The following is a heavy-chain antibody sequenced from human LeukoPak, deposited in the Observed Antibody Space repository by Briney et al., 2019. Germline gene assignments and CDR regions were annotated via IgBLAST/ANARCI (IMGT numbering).Heavy chain of an antibody. CDR1: GFTFSSYT. CDR3: AKGGSSLPFDY. D-gene: IGHD6-13*01. J-gene: IGHJ4*02. V-gene: IGHV3-23*01. Sequence: GGSLRLSCAASGFTFSSYTMTWVRQAPGKGLEWVSSISGKTGSTYYADSVKGRFTISRDNSKNTLYLQMNSLRAEDTAVYYCAKGGSSLPFDYWGQGTLVTVSS. CDR2: ISGKTGST.